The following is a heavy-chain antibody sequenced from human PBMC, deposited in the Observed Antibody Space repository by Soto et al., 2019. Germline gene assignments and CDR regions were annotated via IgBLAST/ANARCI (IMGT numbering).Heavy chain of an antibody. CDR1: GITFSNYW. V-gene: IGHV3-74*01. CDR2: IHSDGITT. Sequence: PGGSLRLSCAASGITFSNYWMEWVRQAPGKGLVRVSRIHSDGITTYYGDSVKGRFTISRDNAKSTVYLQMNSLGAEDTATYHCTLHKFDSSGYVSDYWGQGTLVTVSS. J-gene: IGHJ4*02. D-gene: IGHD3-22*01. CDR3: TLHKFDSSGYVSDY.